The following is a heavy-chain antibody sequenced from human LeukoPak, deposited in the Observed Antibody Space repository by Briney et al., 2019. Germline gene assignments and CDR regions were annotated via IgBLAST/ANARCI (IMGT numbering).Heavy chain of an antibody. Sequence: AGGSLRPSCAASGFTFSSYAMSWVRQAPGKGLEWVSAISGSGGSTYYADSVKSRFTISRDNSKNTLYLQMNSLRAEDTAVYYCAKVGNFDWLSNPSLDYWGQGTLVTVSS. V-gene: IGHV3-23*01. CDR3: AKVGNFDWLSNPSLDY. D-gene: IGHD3-9*01. CDR1: GFTFSSYA. CDR2: ISGSGGST. J-gene: IGHJ4*02.